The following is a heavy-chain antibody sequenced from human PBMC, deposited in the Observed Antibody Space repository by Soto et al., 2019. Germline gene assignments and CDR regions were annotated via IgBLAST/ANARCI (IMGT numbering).Heavy chain of an antibody. CDR3: ATGFSYSVIDY. CDR1: GFTFSTYG. D-gene: IGHD5-18*01. CDR2: ISYDGRNK. V-gene: IGHV3-30*03. Sequence: QVQLVESGGGVVQPGRSLRLSCAASGFTFSTYGMHWVRQAPGKGLEWVTVISYDGRNKYYADSVKGRFTISRDNSKNTLYLHMSIRRAEDTAVYYCATGFSYSVIDYWGEGTLVTVSS. J-gene: IGHJ4*02.